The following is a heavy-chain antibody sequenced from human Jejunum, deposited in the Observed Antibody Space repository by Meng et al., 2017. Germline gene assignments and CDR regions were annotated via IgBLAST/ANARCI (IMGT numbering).Heavy chain of an antibody. D-gene: IGHD3-10*01. CDR3: ARTFVRGVNDY. V-gene: IGHV4-39*07. CDR2: IYYSGST. CDR1: VGSISSSSYY. J-gene: IGHJ4*02. Sequence: GSLRLSCTVSVGSISSSSYYWGWIRQPPGKGLEWIGSIYYSGSTYYNPSLKSRVTILVDTSKNQFSLKLSSVTAADTAVYYCARTFVRGVNDYWGQGTRVTGSS.